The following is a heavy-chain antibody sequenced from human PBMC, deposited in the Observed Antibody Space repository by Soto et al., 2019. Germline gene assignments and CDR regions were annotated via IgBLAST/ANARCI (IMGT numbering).Heavy chain of an antibody. CDR3: ARADLIVGATNAFDI. D-gene: IGHD1-26*01. CDR1: GGSISSYY. V-gene: IGHV4-59*01. CDR2: IYYSGST. Sequence: PSETLSLTCTVSGGSISSYYWSWIRQPPGKGLEWIGYIYYSGSTNYNPSLKSRVTISVDTSKNQFSLKLSSVTAADTAVYYCARADLIVGATNAFDIWGKGTMVT. J-gene: IGHJ3*02.